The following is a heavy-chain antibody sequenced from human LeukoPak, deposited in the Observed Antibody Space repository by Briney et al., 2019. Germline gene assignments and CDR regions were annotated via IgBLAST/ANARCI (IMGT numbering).Heavy chain of an antibody. V-gene: IGHV4-34*01. D-gene: IGHD1-7*01. CDR1: GVSFSGYY. CDR3: AGAGTTEYYYGMDV. CDR2: INHSGST. J-gene: IGHJ6*02. Sequence: SETLSLTCAVYGVSFSGYYWSWNRQPPGKGREWSGEINHSGSTNYNPSLKSRVTISVDTSKNQFSLKLSSVTAADTAVYYCAGAGTTEYYYGMDVWGQGTTVTVS.